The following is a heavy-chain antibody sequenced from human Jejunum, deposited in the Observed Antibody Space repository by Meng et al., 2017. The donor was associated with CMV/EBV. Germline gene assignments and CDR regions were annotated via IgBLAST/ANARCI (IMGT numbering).Heavy chain of an antibody. J-gene: IGHJ4*02. Sequence: QLREPGQGLVKPSGTLSLTCPVSGGPISSSNWWSWVRQPPGKGLEWIGEIYHSGSTNYNPSLKSRVTISVDKSKNQFSLKLSSVTAADTAVYYCASFPPPGKQWLVTDYWGQGTLVTVSS. CDR1: GGPISSSNW. D-gene: IGHD6-19*01. CDR3: ASFPPPGKQWLVTDY. V-gene: IGHV4-4*02. CDR2: IYHSGST.